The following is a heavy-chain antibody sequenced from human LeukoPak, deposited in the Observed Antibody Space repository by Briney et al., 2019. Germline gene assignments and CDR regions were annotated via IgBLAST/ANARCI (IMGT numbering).Heavy chain of an antibody. V-gene: IGHV3-23*01. CDR2: INGNGGGS. CDR1: GFTFSDYA. D-gene: IGHD1-1*01. CDR3: LKGGTADRVGLTH. J-gene: IGHJ4*02. Sequence: PGGSLRLSCAASGFTFSDYAMSWVRQAPAKGLEWVSSINGNGGGSYYIDSVKGRFTVSRDNSENALYLQMNNLRSEDTAVYFCLKGGTADRVGLTHSGQGSLVTVFS.